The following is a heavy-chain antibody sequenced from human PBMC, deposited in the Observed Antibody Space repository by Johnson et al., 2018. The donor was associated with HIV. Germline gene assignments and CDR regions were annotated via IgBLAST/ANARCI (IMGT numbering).Heavy chain of an antibody. D-gene: IGHD2-15*01. CDR3: ARDQFMSGGDCRGGSCDSQPSGI. J-gene: IGHJ3*02. CDR1: GFTVSSNY. CDR2: IYSGGST. V-gene: IGHV3-66*02. Sequence: VQLVESGGGLVQPGGSLRLSCAASGFTVSSNYMSWVRQAPGKGLEWVSVIYSGGSTYYADSVKGRFTISRDNSKNTLYLQMNSLRAEDTAVYYCARDQFMSGGDCRGGSCDSQPSGIRGQGTMVTVSA.